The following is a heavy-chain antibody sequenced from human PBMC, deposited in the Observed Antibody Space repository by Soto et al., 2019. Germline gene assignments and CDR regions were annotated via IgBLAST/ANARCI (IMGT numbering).Heavy chain of an antibody. Sequence: SETLSLTCTVSGGSISNSYWPWLRQPPGPGLACLGYIYYDGSTNYNPSLKRRVPFSADTSKTYFSLELSSVTAADTAVYYCARLLPVATGHYYMDVWGKGTTVTVSS. D-gene: IGHD2-8*02. J-gene: IGHJ6*03. V-gene: IGHV4-59*01. CDR1: GGSISNSY. CDR2: IYYDGST. CDR3: ARLLPVATGHYYMDV.